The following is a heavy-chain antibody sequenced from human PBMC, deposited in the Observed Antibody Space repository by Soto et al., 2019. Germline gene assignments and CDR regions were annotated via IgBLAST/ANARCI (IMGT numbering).Heavy chain of an antibody. CDR1: GFTLQNYA. D-gene: IGHD3-10*01. V-gene: IGHV3-23*01. J-gene: IGHJ5*02. CDR3: AKGKSTGDIDWFDP. Sequence: GGSLRLSCTATGFTLQNYAMAWVRQAPGKGLEWVSTLIGGHYGTAYSYSVKGRFTVSRDNSKNCLYLQMNSLGVEDTAMYFCAKGKSTGDIDWFDPWGQGSLVTVSS. CDR2: LIGGHYGT.